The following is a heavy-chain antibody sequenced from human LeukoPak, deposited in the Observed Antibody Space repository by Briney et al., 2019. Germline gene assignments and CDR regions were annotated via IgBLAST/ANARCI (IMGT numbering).Heavy chain of an antibody. D-gene: IGHD3-22*01. J-gene: IGHJ6*03. CDR2: INPNSGGT. CDR3: ARAYYYDSSGYYRYYYYYMDV. V-gene: IGHV1-2*02. Sequence: ASVKVSCKDSGYTFTGYYMHWVRQAPGQGLEWMGWINPNSGGTNYAQKFQGRVTMTRDTSISTAYMELSRLRSDDTAVYYRARAYYYDSSGYYRYYYYYMDVWGKGTTVTVSS. CDR1: GYTFTGYY.